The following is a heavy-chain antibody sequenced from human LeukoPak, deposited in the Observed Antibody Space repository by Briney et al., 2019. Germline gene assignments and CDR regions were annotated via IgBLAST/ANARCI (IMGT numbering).Heavy chain of an antibody. Sequence: GSLILSCAASGFTFISYSMNWVRQAPGKGLEWVSYISSSSSTIYYADSVKGRFTISRDNAKNSLYLQMNSLRAEDTAVYYCARDLDYGDSGAFDIWGQGTMVTVSS. CDR2: ISSSSSTI. CDR3: ARDLDYGDSGAFDI. CDR1: GFTFISYS. V-gene: IGHV3-48*04. D-gene: IGHD4-17*01. J-gene: IGHJ3*02.